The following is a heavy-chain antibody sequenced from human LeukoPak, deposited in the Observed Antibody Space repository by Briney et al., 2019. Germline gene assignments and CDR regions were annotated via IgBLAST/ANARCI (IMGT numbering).Heavy chain of an antibody. V-gene: IGHV3-48*03. Sequence: PGGSLRLSCAASGFTFSNYEMNWVRQAPGKGLEWVSYISSSGGAIYFADSVKGRLTISRDNAKKSLYLQMKSLRAEDTAVYYCTRGPPNYLESSGYFYLWGQGTLVTVSS. CDR3: TRGPPNYLESSGYFYL. CDR1: GFTFSNYE. J-gene: IGHJ4*02. D-gene: IGHD3-22*01. CDR2: ISSSGGAI.